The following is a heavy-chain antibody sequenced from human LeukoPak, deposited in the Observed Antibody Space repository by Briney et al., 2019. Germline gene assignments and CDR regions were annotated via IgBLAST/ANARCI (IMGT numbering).Heavy chain of an antibody. V-gene: IGHV3-74*01. CDR2: ISPDGNTT. Sequence: GGSLRLSCAASEFTFSNYWMHWVRQAPGKGLLWVSRISPDGNTTTYADSVKGRFTISRDNAKNTLYLQMNSLRAEDTAVFYCAREPQGGRRFDYWGQGTLVTVSS. J-gene: IGHJ4*02. CDR3: AREPQGGRRFDY. D-gene: IGHD2-15*01. CDR1: EFTFSNYW.